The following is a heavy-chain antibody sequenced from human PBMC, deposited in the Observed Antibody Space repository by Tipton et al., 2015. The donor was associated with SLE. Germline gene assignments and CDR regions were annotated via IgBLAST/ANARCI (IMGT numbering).Heavy chain of an antibody. V-gene: IGHV4-59*01. CDR3: ARDSRFGYSSSSLFFDY. D-gene: IGHD6-6*01. Sequence: TLSLTCTVSGGSISSYYWSWIRQPPGKGLEWIGYIYYSGSTNYNPSLKSRVTISVDTSKNQFSLKLSSVTAADTAAYYCARDSRFGYSSSSLFFDYWGQGTLVTVSS. CDR2: IYYSGST. J-gene: IGHJ4*02. CDR1: GGSISSYY.